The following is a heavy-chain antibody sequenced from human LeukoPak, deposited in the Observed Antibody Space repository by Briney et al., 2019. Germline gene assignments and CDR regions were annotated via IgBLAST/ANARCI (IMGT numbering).Heavy chain of an antibody. CDR1: GGSVSGYY. D-gene: IGHD3-3*01. CDR2: ISHRGRT. V-gene: IGHV4-34*01. Sequence: PSQTLSLTCAVYGGSVSGYYWSWIRQPPEKGLEWIGEISHRGRTHYTPSLQSRVTMSVDTSKNQFALNLNSVTAADTAVYYCARVPLRFLEPFDYWGQGILVTVS. J-gene: IGHJ4*02. CDR3: ARVPLRFLEPFDY.